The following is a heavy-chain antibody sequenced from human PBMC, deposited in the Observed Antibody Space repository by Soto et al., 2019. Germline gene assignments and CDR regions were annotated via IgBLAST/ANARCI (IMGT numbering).Heavy chain of an antibody. D-gene: IGHD3-3*01. CDR3: ARQFPYYDFWSGYPYDAFDI. Sequence: SETLSLTCTVSGGSISSSSYYWGWIRQPPGKGLEWIGSIYYSGSTYYNPSLKSRVTISVDTSKNQFSLKLSSVTAADTAVYYCARQFPYYDFWSGYPYDAFDIWGQGTMVTVSS. V-gene: IGHV4-39*01. CDR2: IYYSGST. J-gene: IGHJ3*02. CDR1: GGSISSSSYY.